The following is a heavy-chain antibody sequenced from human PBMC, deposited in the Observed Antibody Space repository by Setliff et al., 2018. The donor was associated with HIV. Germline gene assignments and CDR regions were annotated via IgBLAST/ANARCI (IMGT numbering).Heavy chain of an antibody. D-gene: IGHD7-27*01. CDR3: VRVKTGDPLYFDH. CDR2: ITPISGTA. Sequence: GASVKVSCKASGGTFSSYGISWVRQAPGQGLEWMGGITPISGTANYAQKFQGRVTIAADEFTSTAYMELSSLRSEDTAVYYCVRVKTGDPLYFDHWGQGTLVTVSS. V-gene: IGHV1-69*13. CDR1: GGTFSSYG. J-gene: IGHJ4*02.